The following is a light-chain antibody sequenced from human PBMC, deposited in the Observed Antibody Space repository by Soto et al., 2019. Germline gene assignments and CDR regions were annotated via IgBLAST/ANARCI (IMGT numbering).Light chain of an antibody. V-gene: IGLV1-44*01. CDR3: QSYDTSPSGHVV. CDR1: SSNIGSNT. Sequence: QSVLTQPRSASGTPGQRVTISCSGSSSNIGSNTVNWYQQLPGTAPKLLIYGNNNRPSGVPDRFSAFASGTAASLAITGLQAEDEAEYYCQSYDTSPSGHVVFGGGTKLTVL. J-gene: IGLJ2*01. CDR2: GNN.